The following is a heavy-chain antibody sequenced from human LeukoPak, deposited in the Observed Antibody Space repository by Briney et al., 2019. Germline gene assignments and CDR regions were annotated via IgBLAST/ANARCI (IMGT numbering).Heavy chain of an antibody. D-gene: IGHD2-21*02. J-gene: IGHJ4*02. V-gene: IGHV4-34*01. CDR3: ATLTPTYCGGDCGADY. CDR2: INHSGST. Sequence: SETLSLTCAVYGGSFSGYYWSWIRQPPGKGREWIGEINHSGSTNYNPSLKSRVTISVDTSKNQFSLKLSSVTAADTAVYYCATLTPTYCGGDCGADYWGQGTLVTVSS. CDR1: GGSFSGYY.